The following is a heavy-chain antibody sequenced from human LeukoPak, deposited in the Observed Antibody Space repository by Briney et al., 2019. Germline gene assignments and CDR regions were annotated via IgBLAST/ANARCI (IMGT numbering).Heavy chain of an antibody. Sequence: GGSLRLSCAASGFTFSSYWMSWVRQPPGKGLEWVANIKQDGSEKYYVDSVKGRFTISRDNAKNSLYLQMNSLRAEDTAVYYCAREPHNRKDYFDYWGQGTLVTVSS. CDR2: IKQDGSEK. CDR1: GFTFSSYW. J-gene: IGHJ4*02. D-gene: IGHD1-14*01. CDR3: AREPHNRKDYFDY. V-gene: IGHV3-7*01.